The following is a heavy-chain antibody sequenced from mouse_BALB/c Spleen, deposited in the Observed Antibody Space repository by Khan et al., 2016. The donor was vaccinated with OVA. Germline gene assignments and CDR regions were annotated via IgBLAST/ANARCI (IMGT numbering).Heavy chain of an antibody. CDR3: ARGYDFVDY. D-gene: IGHD2-14*01. CDR1: GYSFTLYY. J-gene: IGHJ3*01. V-gene: IGHV1-26*01. Sequence: VQLKESGPDLVKPGASVKISCKASGYSFTLYYMTWVKQSPGKSLEWIGRVNPNTGGSDYNQEFKGQAILTVDKSSNTAYMELHSLTSEDSAVYYCARGYDFVDYWGQGTLVTVSA. CDR2: VNPNTGGS.